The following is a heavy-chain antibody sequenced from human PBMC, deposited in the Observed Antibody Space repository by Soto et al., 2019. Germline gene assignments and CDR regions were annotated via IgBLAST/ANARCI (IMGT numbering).Heavy chain of an antibody. CDR3: ARDLWGFSPSSYGMDV. D-gene: IGHD3-16*01. Sequence: GASVKVSCKASGYTFTSYAMHWVRQAPGQGLEWMGWINAGNGNTKYSQKFQGRVTFTRDTSASTVYMELSSLRSEDTAVYYCARDLWGFSPSSYGMDVWGQGITVTVSS. J-gene: IGHJ6*02. CDR2: INAGNGNT. CDR1: GYTFTSYA. V-gene: IGHV1-3*01.